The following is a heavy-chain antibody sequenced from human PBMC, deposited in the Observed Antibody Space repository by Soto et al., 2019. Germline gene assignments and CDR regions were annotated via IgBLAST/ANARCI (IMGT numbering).Heavy chain of an antibody. V-gene: IGHV3-33*01. CDR2: IWYDGSNK. CDR1: GFTFSSYG. Sequence: QVQLVESGGGVVQPGRSLRLSCAASGFTFSSYGMHWVRQAPGKGLEWVAVIWYDGSNKYYADSVKGRFTISRDNSKNTLYLQMNSLSAEDTAVYYCARVEQKPSTRSNHAFDLWGQGTMVTVSS. CDR3: ARVEQKPSTRSNHAFDL. J-gene: IGHJ3*01.